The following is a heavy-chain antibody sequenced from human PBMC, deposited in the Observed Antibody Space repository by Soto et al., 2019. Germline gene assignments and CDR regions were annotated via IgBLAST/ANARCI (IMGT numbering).Heavy chain of an antibody. CDR2: IWYDGSNK. D-gene: IGHD6-19*01. CDR3: ARGGIEVAGTGFDY. CDR1: GFTFSSYG. V-gene: IGHV3-33*01. Sequence: QVQLVESGGGVVQPGRSLRLSCAASGFTFSSYGMHWVRQAPVKGLEWVAVIWYDGSNKYYADSVKGRFTISRDNSKNTLYLQMNSLRAGDTDVYYCARGGIEVAGTGFDYWGQGTLVTVSS. J-gene: IGHJ4*02.